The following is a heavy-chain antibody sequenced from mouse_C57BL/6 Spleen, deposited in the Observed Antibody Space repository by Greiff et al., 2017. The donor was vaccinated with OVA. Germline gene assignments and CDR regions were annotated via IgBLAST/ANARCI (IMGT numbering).Heavy chain of an antibody. V-gene: IGHV1-53*01. CDR2: INPSNGGT. CDR3: ARSDYYGSSHWYFDV. CDR1: GYTFTSYW. J-gene: IGHJ1*03. D-gene: IGHD1-1*01. Sequence: QVQLQQPGTELVKPGASVKLSCKASGYTFTSYWLHWVKQRPGQGLEWIGNINPSNGGTNYNEKFKSKATLTVDKAASTAYMQLSSLTSEDSAVYYCARSDYYGSSHWYFDVWGTGTTVTVSS.